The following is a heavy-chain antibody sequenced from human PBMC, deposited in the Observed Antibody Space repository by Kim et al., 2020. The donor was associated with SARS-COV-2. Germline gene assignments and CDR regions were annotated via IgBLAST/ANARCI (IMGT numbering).Heavy chain of an antibody. CDR2: IKSKSDGEKI. J-gene: IGHJ4*02. CDR1: GFTFSSAW. Sequence: GGSLRLSCAASGFTFSSAWMTWVRQAPGKGLEWVGRIKSKSDGEKIGYAEHLRGRVSISRDDSKDMLYLEMNSLTTEDTAVYYCFTERLPGGMYWGQGTLVTVSS. V-gene: IGHV3-15*01. CDR3: FTERLPGGMY.